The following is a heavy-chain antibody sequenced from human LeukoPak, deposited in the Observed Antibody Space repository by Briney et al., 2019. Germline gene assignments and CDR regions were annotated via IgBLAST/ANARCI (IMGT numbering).Heavy chain of an antibody. Sequence: PGRSLRLSCAASGFTFSSYGMHWVRQAPGKGLEWVSIIWYDGSNEYYADSVKGRFTISRDYSKNTVYLQMNSLRDEDTAVYYCAAASGYSYFEHWGQGTLVIVSS. V-gene: IGHV3-33*01. CDR2: IWYDGSNE. D-gene: IGHD6-13*01. CDR3: AAASGYSYFEH. CDR1: GFTFSSYG. J-gene: IGHJ1*01.